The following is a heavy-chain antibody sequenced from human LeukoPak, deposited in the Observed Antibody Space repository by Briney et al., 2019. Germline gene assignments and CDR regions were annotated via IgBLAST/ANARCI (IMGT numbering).Heavy chain of an antibody. Sequence: ASVKVSCKASGGTFSSYAISWVRQAPGQGLEWMGGIIPIFGTANYAQKFQGRVTITTDESTSTAYMELSSLRSEDTAVYYCAQRGNYYGSGSQDPFDPWGQGTLVTVSS. J-gene: IGHJ5*02. CDR2: IIPIFGTA. CDR1: GGTFSSYA. D-gene: IGHD3-10*01. V-gene: IGHV1-69*05. CDR3: AQRGNYYGSGSQDPFDP.